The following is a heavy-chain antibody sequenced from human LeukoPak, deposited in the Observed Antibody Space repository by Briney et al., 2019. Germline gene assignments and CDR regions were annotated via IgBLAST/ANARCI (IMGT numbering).Heavy chain of an antibody. J-gene: IGHJ4*02. CDR3: AKAFRSSWYEYYFDY. D-gene: IGHD6-13*01. Sequence: GGSLRLSCAASGFTFSSYAMSWVRQAPGKGLEWVSAISGSGGGTYYADSVKGRFTISRDNSKNTLYLQMNSLRAEDTAVYYCAKAFRSSWYEYYFDYWGQGTLVTVSS. CDR1: GFTFSSYA. V-gene: IGHV3-23*01. CDR2: ISGSGGGT.